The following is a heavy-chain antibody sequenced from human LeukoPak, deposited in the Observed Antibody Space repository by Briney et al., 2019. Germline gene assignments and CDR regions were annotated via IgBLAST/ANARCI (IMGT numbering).Heavy chain of an antibody. CDR1: GFTFSSYA. Sequence: PGGSLRLSCATSGFTFSSYAMSWVRQAPGKGLEWVSAISGNGVSTYYADSVKGRFTISRDNSKNTLYLQMNSLRAEDTAVYYCARSPWHDYGDLDPWGQGTLVTVSS. J-gene: IGHJ5*02. CDR2: ISGNGVST. V-gene: IGHV3-23*01. CDR3: ARSPWHDYGDLDP. D-gene: IGHD4-17*01.